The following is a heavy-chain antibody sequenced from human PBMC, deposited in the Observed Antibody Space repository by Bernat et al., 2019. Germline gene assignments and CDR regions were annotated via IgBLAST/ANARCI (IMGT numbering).Heavy chain of an antibody. D-gene: IGHD2-2*01. CDR2: ISYDGSNK. CDR3: AKDMVVVPTAVTAAYYYGMDV. CDR1: GFTFSSYG. Sequence: QVQLEESGGGVVQPGRSLRLSCAVAGFTFSSYGIHWVRQAPGKGLEWVAVISYDGSNKYYADSVKGRFTISRDNSKNTLYLQMNSLRAEDTAVYYCAKDMVVVPTAVTAAYYYGMDVWGQGTTVTVSS. J-gene: IGHJ6*02. V-gene: IGHV3-30*18.